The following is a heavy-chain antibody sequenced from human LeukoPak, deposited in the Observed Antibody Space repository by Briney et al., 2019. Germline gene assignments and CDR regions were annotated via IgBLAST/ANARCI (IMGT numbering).Heavy chain of an antibody. J-gene: IGHJ6*02. V-gene: IGHV1-8*01. Sequence: GASVKVSCKASGYTFTSYDINWVRQATGQGLEWMGWTNPNSGNTGYAQKFQGRVTMTRNTSISTAYMELSSLRSEDTAVYYCAVGYSGYDQYYYYYYGMDVWGQGTTVTVSS. CDR2: TNPNSGNT. D-gene: IGHD5-12*01. CDR1: GYTFTSYD. CDR3: AVGYSGYDQYYYYYYGMDV.